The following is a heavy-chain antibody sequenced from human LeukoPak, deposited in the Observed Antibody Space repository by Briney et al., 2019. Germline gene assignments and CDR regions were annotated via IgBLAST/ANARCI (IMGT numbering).Heavy chain of an antibody. CDR2: IIPIFGTA. Sequence: SVKVSCKASGGTFSSYAISWVRRAPGQGLEWMGGIIPIFGTANYAQKFQGRVTITTDESTSTAYMELSSLRSEDTAVYYCAVGRCGGDCSLYFQHWGQGTLVTVSS. D-gene: IGHD2-21*02. CDR3: AVGRCGGDCSLYFQH. CDR1: GGTFSSYA. V-gene: IGHV1-69*05. J-gene: IGHJ1*01.